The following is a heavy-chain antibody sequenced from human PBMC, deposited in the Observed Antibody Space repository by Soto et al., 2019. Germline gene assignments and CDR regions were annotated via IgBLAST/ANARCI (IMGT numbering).Heavy chain of an antibody. CDR1: GYTFTSYG. CDR3: ARDRGGSWYDSSGYYYFDY. V-gene: IGHV1-18*01. D-gene: IGHD3-22*01. CDR2: ISAYNGNT. J-gene: IGHJ4*02. Sequence: ASVKVSCKASGYTFTSYGISWVRQAPGQGLEWMGWISAYNGNTNYAQKLQGRVTMTTDTSTSTAYMELRSLRSDDTAVYYCARDRGGSWYDSSGYYYFDYWGQGTLVTVSS.